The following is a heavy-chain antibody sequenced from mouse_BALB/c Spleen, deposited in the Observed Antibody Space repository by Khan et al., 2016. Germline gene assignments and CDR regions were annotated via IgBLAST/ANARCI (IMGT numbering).Heavy chain of an antibody. D-gene: IGHD2-5*01. J-gene: IGHJ2*01. Sequence: QVQLKESGAELARPGASVRMSCKASGYTFTSYTIHWVKQRPGQGLEWIGYINPTSGYTNYNQKFKDKATLTADKSSSTAYMQLSSLTSEDSAVYDCARSRRMGSNYLFDYWGQGTTLTVSS. CDR3: ARSRRMGSNYLFDY. CDR2: INPTSGYT. CDR1: GYTFTSYT. V-gene: IGHV1-4*01.